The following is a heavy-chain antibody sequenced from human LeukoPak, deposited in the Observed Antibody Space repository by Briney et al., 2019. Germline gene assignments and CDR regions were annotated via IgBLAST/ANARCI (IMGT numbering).Heavy chain of an antibody. V-gene: IGHV1-24*01. D-gene: IGHD6-13*01. CDR2: FDPEDGER. CDR1: GYTLTKLS. CDR3: AVAAAASDAFDI. Sequence: ASVKVSCKVSGYTLTKLSMHWVRQAPGKGLEWMGRFDPEDGERIYAQKFQGRVTMTEDTSTDTAYMELSSLRSEDTAVYYCAVAAAASDAFDIWGQGTMVTVSS. J-gene: IGHJ3*02.